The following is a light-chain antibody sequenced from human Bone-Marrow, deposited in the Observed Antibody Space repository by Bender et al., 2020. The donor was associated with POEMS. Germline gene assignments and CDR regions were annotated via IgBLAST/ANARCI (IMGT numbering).Light chain of an antibody. CDR3: CSYAGAYIHYV. CDR1: NIGSKS. V-gene: IGLV3-21*02. J-gene: IGLJ1*01. CDR2: DDS. Sequence: SYVLTQPPSVSVAPGQTARISCGGNNIGSKSVHWYQQKPGQAPVLVVYDDSVRPSAIPARFSGSNSVNTATLTISGVEAGDEADYYCCSYAGAYIHYVFGSGTTVTVL.